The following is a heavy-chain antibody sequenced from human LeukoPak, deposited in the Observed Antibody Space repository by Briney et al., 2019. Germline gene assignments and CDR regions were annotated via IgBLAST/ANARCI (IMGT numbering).Heavy chain of an antibody. V-gene: IGHV3-74*01. CDR3: AKAGANWEYYFDY. D-gene: IGHD7-27*01. Sequence: PGGSLRLSCAASGFTFSTYWMHWVRQGPGKGLEWVSRINSDGTTTNYADSVKGRFTISRDNAKNTLYLQMNSLRAEDTAVYYCAKAGANWEYYFDYWGQGTLVTVSS. CDR1: GFTFSTYW. J-gene: IGHJ4*02. CDR2: INSDGTTT.